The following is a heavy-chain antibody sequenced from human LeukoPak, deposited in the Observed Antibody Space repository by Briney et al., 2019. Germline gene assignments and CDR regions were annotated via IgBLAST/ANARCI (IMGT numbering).Heavy chain of an antibody. Sequence: PGGSLRLSCAASGFTFSDYYMSWIRQAPGKGLEWVANINQAGSDKYYLDSVKGRFTISRDNAENSLYLQMNSLRAEDTAVYYCARGMIRGVMDDYWGQGTLVTVSS. V-gene: IGHV3-7*05. CDR3: ARGMIRGVMDDY. J-gene: IGHJ4*02. CDR1: GFTFSDYY. D-gene: IGHD3-10*01. CDR2: INQAGSDK.